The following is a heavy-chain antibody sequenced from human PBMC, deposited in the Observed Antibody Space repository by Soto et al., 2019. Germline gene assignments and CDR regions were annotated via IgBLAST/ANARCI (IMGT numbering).Heavy chain of an antibody. CDR3: ARDKEAAAKGANFDY. D-gene: IGHD2-2*01. V-gene: IGHV3-33*01. J-gene: IGHJ4*02. CDR1: GFIFNNYG. Sequence: GGSLRLSCATSGFIFNNYGMHWVRQAPGKGLEWVAVVWHDGKYKYYADSVRGRFTISRDKSNNTVFLQMDSLRAEATAVYYCARDKEAAAKGANFDYWGQGSLVTVSS. CDR2: VWHDGKYK.